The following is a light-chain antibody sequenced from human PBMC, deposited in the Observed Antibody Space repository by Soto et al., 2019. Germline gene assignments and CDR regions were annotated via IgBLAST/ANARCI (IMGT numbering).Light chain of an antibody. CDR3: QQRSNWPPT. Sequence: EIVLTQSPATLSLSPGERATLFCRASQSISPYLAWYQQKSGQAPRLLIYDASNRATGIPARFSGGGSGTDFTLTVSSLEPEDFAVYYCQQRSNWPPTFGQGTKLEI. CDR1: QSISPY. J-gene: IGKJ2*01. CDR2: DAS. V-gene: IGKV3-11*01.